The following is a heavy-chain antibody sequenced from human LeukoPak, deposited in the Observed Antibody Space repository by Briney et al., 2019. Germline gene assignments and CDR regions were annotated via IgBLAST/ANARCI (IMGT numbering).Heavy chain of an antibody. CDR1: GFTFSSYA. Sequence: GGSLRLSCTASGFTFSSYAMSWVRQAPGKGLEWVAVLSGRGRSTNYADSVKGRFTISRDNSKNTLYLQMNSLRAEDTAVYYCANQNWNDGPPMDVWGKGTTVTVSS. CDR2: LSGRGRST. J-gene: IGHJ6*03. D-gene: IGHD1-1*01. V-gene: IGHV3-23*01. CDR3: ANQNWNDGPPMDV.